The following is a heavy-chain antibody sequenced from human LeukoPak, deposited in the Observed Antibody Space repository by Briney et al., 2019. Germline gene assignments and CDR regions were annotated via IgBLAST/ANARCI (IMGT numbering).Heavy chain of an antibody. Sequence: ASVKVSCKASGGTFSSYAISWVRQAPGQGLEWMGRIIPILGIANYAQKFQGRVTITADKSTSTAYMELSSLRSEDTAVYYCATYGSGMYNWFDPWGQGTLVTVSS. V-gene: IGHV1-69*04. CDR2: IIPILGIA. CDR3: ATYGSGMYNWFDP. D-gene: IGHD3-10*01. CDR1: GGTFSSYA. J-gene: IGHJ5*02.